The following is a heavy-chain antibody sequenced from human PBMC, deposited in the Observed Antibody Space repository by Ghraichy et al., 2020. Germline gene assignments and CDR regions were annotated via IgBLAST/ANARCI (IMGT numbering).Heavy chain of an antibody. J-gene: IGHJ5*02. CDR3: ARGSSSSSWYEGDWFDP. CDR2: INGSGST. D-gene: IGHD6-13*01. Sequence: ESLNISCAVYGGSFSGYYWSWIRQPPGKGLEWIGEINGSGSTNYNPSLKSRASISLDTSKNQFSLNLISVTAADTAMYYCARGSSSSSWYEGDWFDPWGQGTLVTVSS. CDR1: GGSFSGYY. V-gene: IGHV4-34*01.